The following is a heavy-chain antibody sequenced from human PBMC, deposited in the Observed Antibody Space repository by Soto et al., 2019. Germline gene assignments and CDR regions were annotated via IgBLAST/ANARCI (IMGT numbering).Heavy chain of an antibody. CDR3: AKPLGVGFYYYYGMEV. D-gene: IGHD1-26*01. Sequence: XGSLRLSCAASGFTFSSYGMHWVRQAPGKGLEWVAVISYDGSNKYYADSVKGRFTISRDNYKNTLYLQMNSLRAEDTAVYYCAKPLGVGFYYYYGMEVLGPGTTVTVSS. V-gene: IGHV3-30*18. J-gene: IGHJ6*02. CDR2: ISYDGSNK. CDR1: GFTFSSYG.